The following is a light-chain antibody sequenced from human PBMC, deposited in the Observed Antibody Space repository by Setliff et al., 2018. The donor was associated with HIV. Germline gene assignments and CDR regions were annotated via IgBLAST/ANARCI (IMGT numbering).Light chain of an antibody. CDR3: ATWDLGLNGLV. Sequence: QSVLTPPPSVSVTPGQRVIISCSGSNSNIGTNYVYWYQQVPGTTPNLVIDRGDERPSGVPDRFSASKSGTSASLVISGLQTEDEADYYCATWDLGLNGLVFGGGTKVTV. CDR1: NSNIGTNY. V-gene: IGLV1-47*01. CDR2: RGD. J-gene: IGLJ1*01.